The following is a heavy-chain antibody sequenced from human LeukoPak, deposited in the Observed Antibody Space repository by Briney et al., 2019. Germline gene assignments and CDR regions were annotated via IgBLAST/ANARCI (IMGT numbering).Heavy chain of an antibody. CDR3: AKLNEGSFDY. V-gene: IGHV3-74*01. Sequence: GGSLRLSCAASGNYLMHWVRQAPGKGLVWVSHINSDGSWTSYADSVKGRFTISRDNSKNTLYLQMNSLRAEDTAVYYCAKLNEGSFDYWGQGTLVTVSS. CDR2: INSDGSWT. J-gene: IGHJ4*02. CDR1: GNYL.